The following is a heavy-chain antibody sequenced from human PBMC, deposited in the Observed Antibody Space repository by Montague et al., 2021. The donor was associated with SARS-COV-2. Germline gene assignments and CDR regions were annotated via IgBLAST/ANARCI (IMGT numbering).Heavy chain of an antibody. Sequence: SETLSLTCTVSGVPITTYYWSWIRQPPGKGLEWIGYIYYSGSTYYTPSLKSRVSFSVDASKNEFSLRLTSVSAADTAVYYCARGGGDYGGNPFDYWGQGTLVTVSS. D-gene: IGHD4-23*01. V-gene: IGHV4-59*01. J-gene: IGHJ4*02. CDR3: ARGGGDYGGNPFDY. CDR2: IYYSGST. CDR1: GVPITTYY.